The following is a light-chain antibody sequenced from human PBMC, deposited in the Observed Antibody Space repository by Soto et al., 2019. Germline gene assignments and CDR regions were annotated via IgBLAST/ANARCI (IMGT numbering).Light chain of an antibody. J-gene: IGLJ1*01. CDR1: SSNIWAGYD. CDR2: GNS. V-gene: IGLV1-40*01. CDR3: QSYDSSLSGSKV. Sequence: QSVLTQPPSVAGAPGQRVTIYCTGSSSNIWAGYDVHWYQQLPGTAPKLLIYGNSNRPSGVPDRFSGSKSGTSASLAITGLQAEDEADYYGQSYDSSLSGSKVFGTGTKLTVL.